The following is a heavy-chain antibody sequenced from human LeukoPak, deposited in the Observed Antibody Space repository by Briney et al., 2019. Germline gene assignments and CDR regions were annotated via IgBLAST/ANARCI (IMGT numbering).Heavy chain of an antibody. J-gene: IGHJ6*03. V-gene: IGHV4-4*07. CDR1: GGSISSYY. CDR2: IYTSGST. Sequence: SETLSLTCTVSGGSISSYYWSWIRQPAGKGLEWIGRIYTSGSTNYNPSLKSRVTMSVDTSKNQFSLKLSSVTAADTAVYYCARERLVVVPAAIERYYYYYMDVWGKGTTVTISS. CDR3: ARERLVVVPAAIERYYYYYMDV. D-gene: IGHD2-2*02.